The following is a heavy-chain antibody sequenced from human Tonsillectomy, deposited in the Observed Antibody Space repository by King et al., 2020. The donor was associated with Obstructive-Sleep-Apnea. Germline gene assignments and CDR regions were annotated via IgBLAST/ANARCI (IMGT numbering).Heavy chain of an antibody. J-gene: IGHJ4*02. CDR2: IYPGDSDT. CDR1: GYSFTSYW. CDR3: ARLFGDGYNSWSSFDY. D-gene: IGHD5-24*01. V-gene: IGHV5-51*01. Sequence: QLVQSGAEVKKPGESLKISCKGSGYSFTSYWIGWVRQMPGKGLEWMGIIYPGDSDTRYSPSFQGQVTISADKSTSTAYLQWSSLKASDTAMYYCARLFGDGYNSWSSFDYWGQGTLVTVSS.